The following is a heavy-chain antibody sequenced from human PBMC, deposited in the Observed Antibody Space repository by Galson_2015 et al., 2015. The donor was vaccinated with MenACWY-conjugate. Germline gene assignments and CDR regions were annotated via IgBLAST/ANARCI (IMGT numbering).Heavy chain of an antibody. Sequence: SLRLSCAASGFTFSSYWMSWVRQAPGKGLEWVANIKQDGSEKYYVDSVKGRFTISRDNAKNSLYLQMNSLRAEDTAVYYCARALVPLSDGGSRVWGQGTLVTVSS. CDR1: GFTFSSYW. CDR3: ARALVPLSDGGSRV. J-gene: IGHJ4*02. CDR2: IKQDGSEK. V-gene: IGHV3-7*03. D-gene: IGHD2-8*02.